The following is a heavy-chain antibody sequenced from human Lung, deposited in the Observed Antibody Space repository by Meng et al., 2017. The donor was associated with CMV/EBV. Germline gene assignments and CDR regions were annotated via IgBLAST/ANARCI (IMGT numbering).Heavy chain of an antibody. V-gene: IGHV3-7*01. CDR3: VTVRYDAKGSTYYRSFDY. D-gene: IGHD4/OR15-4a*01. Sequence: GXSLRLXCEASGFTFNSYSMNWVRQAPGKGLEWVANIKEDGSEQHYVESVKGRFTISRDNAKNSLYLQMNSLRAEDTAVYYCVTVRYDAKGSTYYRSFDYWGQGXLVTVSS. CDR2: IKEDGSEQ. J-gene: IGHJ4*02. CDR1: GFTFNSYS.